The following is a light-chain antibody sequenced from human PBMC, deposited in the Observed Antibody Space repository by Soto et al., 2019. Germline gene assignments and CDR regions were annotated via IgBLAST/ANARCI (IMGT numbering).Light chain of an antibody. CDR2: RAS. J-gene: IGKJ4*01. Sequence: EIVMTQSPATLSVSPGETVTLSCRASQSVSSNFAWYQQKPGQAPRLLIYRASIRATGIPARFSGSGSGTEFTLTISSLQSEDFAVYYCQQYNNWSVFGGGTKVEIK. CDR1: QSVSSN. CDR3: QQYNNWSV. V-gene: IGKV3-15*01.